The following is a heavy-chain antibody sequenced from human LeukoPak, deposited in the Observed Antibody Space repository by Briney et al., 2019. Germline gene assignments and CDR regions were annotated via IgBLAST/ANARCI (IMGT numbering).Heavy chain of an antibody. J-gene: IGHJ4*02. CDR2: IYSGGST. CDR3: ARDGCSSTSCYPSQNFDY. V-gene: IGHV3-53*01. CDR1: GFTVSSNY. D-gene: IGHD2-2*01. Sequence: GGSLRLSCAASGFTVSSNYMSWVRQAPGKGLEWVSVIYSGGSTYYADSVKGRFTISRDNAKNSLYLQMNSLRAEDTAVYYCARDGCSSTSCYPSQNFDYWGQGTLVTVSS.